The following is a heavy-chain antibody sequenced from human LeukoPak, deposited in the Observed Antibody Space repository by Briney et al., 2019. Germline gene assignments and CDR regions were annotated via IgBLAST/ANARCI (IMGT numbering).Heavy chain of an antibody. V-gene: IGHV1-24*01. Sequence: ASVKVSCKVSGYTLTELSMHWVRQAPGKGLEWMGGFDPEDGETIYAQKFQGRVTMTEDTSTDTAYMELSSLRSEDTAVYYCATGSSRGIPDCSSTSCYSAFDIWGQGTMVTVSS. J-gene: IGHJ3*02. D-gene: IGHD2-2*01. CDR1: GYTLTELS. CDR3: ATGSSRGIPDCSSTSCYSAFDI. CDR2: FDPEDGET.